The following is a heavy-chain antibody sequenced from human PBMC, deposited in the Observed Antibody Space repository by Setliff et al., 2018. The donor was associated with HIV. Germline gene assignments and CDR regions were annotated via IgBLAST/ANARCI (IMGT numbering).Heavy chain of an antibody. CDR1: GGSISSDDHY. CDR2: IYHTGAT. Sequence: TSETLSLTCTVSGGSISSDDHYWSWIRQPPGKGLEWIGYIYHTGATYYKSSLESRLTISVDTSKNQFSLKLNSVTAADTAVYFCARMSISASVYFDYWGQGSQVTVSS. J-gene: IGHJ4*02. CDR3: ARMSISASVYFDY. D-gene: IGHD6-25*01. V-gene: IGHV4-30-4*01.